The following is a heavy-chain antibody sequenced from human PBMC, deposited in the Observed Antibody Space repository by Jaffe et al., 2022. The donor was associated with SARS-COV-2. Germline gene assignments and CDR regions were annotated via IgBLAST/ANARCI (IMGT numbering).Heavy chain of an antibody. D-gene: IGHD3-22*01. CDR3: ARDPTSYDSSGSSRV. CDR2: ISSSSSYI. J-gene: IGHJ6*02. V-gene: IGHV3-21*01. Sequence: EVQLVESGGGLVKPGGSLRLSCAASGFTFSSYSMNWVRQAPGKGLEWVSSISSSSSYIYYADSVKGRFTISRDNAKNSLYLQMNSLRAEDTAVYYCARDPTSYDSSGSSRVWGQGTTVTVSS. CDR1: GFTFSSYS.